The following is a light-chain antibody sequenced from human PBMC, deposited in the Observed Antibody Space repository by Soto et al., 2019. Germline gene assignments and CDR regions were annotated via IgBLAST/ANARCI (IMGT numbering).Light chain of an antibody. J-gene: IGLJ1*01. V-gene: IGLV2-8*01. Sequence: QSALTQPPSASGSPGQAVTISCTGTSSDVGGYDYVSWYQQHPGKAPKLMIYEVTIRPSGVSDRFSDSKSGNTASLSGSGLQAEDEADYYCSSYTGGKPSYAFGSGIKVTVL. CDR2: EVT. CDR3: SSYTGGKPSYA. CDR1: SSDVGGYDY.